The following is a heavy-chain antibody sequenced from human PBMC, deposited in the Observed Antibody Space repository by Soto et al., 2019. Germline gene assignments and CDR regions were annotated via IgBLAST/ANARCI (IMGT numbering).Heavy chain of an antibody. D-gene: IGHD6-13*01. CDR3: ARDPLGYSSSHFSHP. CDR1: GASVSSGSPY. V-gene: IGHV4-61*01. CDR2: IYYSVST. J-gene: IGHJ5*02. Sequence: PAETLSLTCCVSGASVSSGSPYWSWIRHSPGKGLEWIGFIYYSVSTNYNPSLKSRVTISVDTSKNHFSLKVSSVTAADTAVYLCARDPLGYSSSHFSHPWGKRTLANVSS.